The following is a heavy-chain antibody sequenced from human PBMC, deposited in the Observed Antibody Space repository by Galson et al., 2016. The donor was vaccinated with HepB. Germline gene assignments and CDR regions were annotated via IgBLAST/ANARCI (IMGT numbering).Heavy chain of an antibody. CDR3: ARRYGDYSYA. CDR2: ISTSGGGT. J-gene: IGHJ1*01. CDR1: GFIFSNYA. D-gene: IGHD4-17*01. V-gene: IGHV3-23*01. Sequence: SLRLSCAASGFIFSNYAMSWVRQAPGKGLEWVSAISTSGGGTYYADSVKGRFTISRDNSKNTRYLQMNSLRAEDTAVYYCARRYGDYSYAWGQGTLVTVSS.